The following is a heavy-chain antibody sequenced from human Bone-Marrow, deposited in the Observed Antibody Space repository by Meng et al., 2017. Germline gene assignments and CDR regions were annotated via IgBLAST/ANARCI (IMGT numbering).Heavy chain of an antibody. D-gene: IGHD1-26*01. Sequence: GSLRLSCAVSGYSISSGYYWGWIRQPPGKGLEWIGSIYHSGSTYYNPSLKSRVTISVDTSKNQFSLKLSSVTAADTAVYYCASGSYYWRFGYWGQGTLVTVSS. CDR3: ASGSYYWRFGY. V-gene: IGHV4-38-2*01. CDR1: GYSISSGYY. J-gene: IGHJ4*02. CDR2: IYHSGST.